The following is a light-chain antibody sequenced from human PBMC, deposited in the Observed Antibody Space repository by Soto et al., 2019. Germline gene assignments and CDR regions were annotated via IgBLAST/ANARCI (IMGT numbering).Light chain of an antibody. V-gene: IGKV1-5*01. CDR3: QQYNSYPGT. J-gene: IGKJ1*01. CDR2: DAS. CDR1: QSISSW. Sequence: IQMPQSPSTLSASVGDRVTITCRTSQSISSWLAWYQQKPGKAPKLLIYDASSLESGVPSRFSGSGSGTEFTLTISSLQTDDFATYYCQQYNSYPGTFGQGTKVDIK.